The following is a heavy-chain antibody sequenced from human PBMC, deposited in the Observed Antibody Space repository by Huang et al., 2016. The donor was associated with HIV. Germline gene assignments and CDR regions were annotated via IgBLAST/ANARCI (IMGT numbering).Heavy chain of an antibody. CDR2: SRNKVVSYTP. J-gene: IGHJ6*02. Sequence: EVQLVESGGGLVQPGGSLRLSCAASVFTLSDHYVDWVRLAAGKGLDWVGRSRNKVVSYTPEFAASVKVRSTISRDDSETSLYLQMHSLRTEDSAVYYCTGALASDTGMDVWGQGTTVTVSS. D-gene: IGHD6-19*01. CDR1: VFTLSDHY. V-gene: IGHV3-72*01. CDR3: TGALASDTGMDV.